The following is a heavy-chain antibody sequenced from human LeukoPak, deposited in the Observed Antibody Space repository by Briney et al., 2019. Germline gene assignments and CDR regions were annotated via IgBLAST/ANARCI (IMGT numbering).Heavy chain of an antibody. D-gene: IGHD6-13*01. CDR2: INHSGST. CDR1: GGSFSGYY. J-gene: IGHJ4*02. CDR3: ARGRGSSSWFYY. V-gene: IGHV4-34*01. Sequence: SETLSLTCAVYGGSFSGYYWSWIRQPPGKGLEWIGEINHSGSTNYNPSLKSRVTISVDTSKNQFSLELSSVTAADTAVYYCARGRGSSSWFYYWGQGTLVTVSS.